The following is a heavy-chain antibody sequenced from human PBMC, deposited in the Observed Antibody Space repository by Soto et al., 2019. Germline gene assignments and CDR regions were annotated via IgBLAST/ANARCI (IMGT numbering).Heavy chain of an antibody. V-gene: IGHV1-18*01. D-gene: IGHD6-19*01. CDR3: ARDRGVAPPVAGNTHYYYYMDV. Sequence: QDQLLQSGAEVKKPGASVTVSCKASGYSFTNYGITWVRQAPGQGLEWMGWISAFNGNTHYAQKLQGRVTMTTDASTSTAYMQLRGLSSDDTAVYYCARDRGVAPPVAGNTHYYYYMDVWGKGTTVTVSS. CDR1: GYSFTNYG. J-gene: IGHJ6*03. CDR2: ISAFNGNT.